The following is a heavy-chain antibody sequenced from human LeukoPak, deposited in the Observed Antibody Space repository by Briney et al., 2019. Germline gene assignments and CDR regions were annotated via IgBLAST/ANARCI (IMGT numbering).Heavy chain of an antibody. Sequence: PSETLSLTCTVSAGSISGYYWTWIRRPPGKAMEWIGNIYYTGNTDYNRSLKSRVTISIDSSKNQFSLKLSSVTAADTALYYCARERVIATTYDAFDIWGQGTMVTVSS. CDR3: ARERVIATTYDAFDI. V-gene: IGHV4-59*01. D-gene: IGHD2-15*01. CDR1: AGSISGYY. CDR2: IYYTGNT. J-gene: IGHJ3*02.